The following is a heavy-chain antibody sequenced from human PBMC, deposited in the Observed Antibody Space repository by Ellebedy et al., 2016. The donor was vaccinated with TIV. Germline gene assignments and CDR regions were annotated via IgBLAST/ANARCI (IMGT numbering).Heavy chain of an antibody. D-gene: IGHD3-22*01. CDR3: ARHQSSGFIDY. CDR1: GDPITGSHW. J-gene: IGHJ4*02. Sequence: SETLSLTXAVSGDPITGSHWWSWVRQPPGRGLEWIGEIYPGRSANYNPSLNSRVTISLDTSKNQFSLRLTSVTAADTTVYYCARHQSSGFIDYWGQGTLVTVSS. V-gene: IGHV4-4*02. CDR2: IYPGRSA.